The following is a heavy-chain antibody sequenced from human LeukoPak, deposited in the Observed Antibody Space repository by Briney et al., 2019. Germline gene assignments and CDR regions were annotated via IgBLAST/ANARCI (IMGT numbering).Heavy chain of an antibody. CDR3: ARARNYYYMDV. CDR2: IDQDGSEK. CDR1: GFTFSNFW. V-gene: IGHV3-7*04. Sequence: GGSLRFSGAASGFTFSNFWMSWVRQAPGKGLEGVANIDQDGSEKYSVDSVKGRFTISRDNAKNSLYLQMNSLRAEDTPVYSCARARNYYYMDVWGKGTTVTVSS. J-gene: IGHJ6*03.